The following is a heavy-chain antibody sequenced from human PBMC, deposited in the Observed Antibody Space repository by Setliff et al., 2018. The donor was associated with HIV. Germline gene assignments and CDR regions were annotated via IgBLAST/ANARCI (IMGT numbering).Heavy chain of an antibody. Sequence: SETLSLTCAVYGGSVSGHYWGWFRQPPGKGLEWIGEITPSGATNYLPSLKSRVTMSLDTSKNQFSLKMTSVTAADTAVYYCARFEVTTVTTRDYWGQGTLVTVSS. J-gene: IGHJ4*02. CDR1: GGSVSGHY. CDR2: ITPSGAT. D-gene: IGHD4-17*01. CDR3: ARFEVTTVTTRDY. V-gene: IGHV4-34*01.